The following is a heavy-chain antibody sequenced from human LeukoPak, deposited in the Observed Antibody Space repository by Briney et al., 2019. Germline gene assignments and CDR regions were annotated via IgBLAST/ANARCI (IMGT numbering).Heavy chain of an antibody. V-gene: IGHV1-69*06. CDR1: GGTFSSYA. D-gene: IGHD6-19*01. Sequence: SVKVSCKASGGTFSSYAISWVRQAPGQGLEWMGGIIPIFGTANYAQKFQGSVTITADKSTSTAYMELSSLRSEDTAVYYCARAGGWYRNGYFDYWGQGTLVTVSS. J-gene: IGHJ4*02. CDR2: IIPIFGTA. CDR3: ARAGGWYRNGYFDY.